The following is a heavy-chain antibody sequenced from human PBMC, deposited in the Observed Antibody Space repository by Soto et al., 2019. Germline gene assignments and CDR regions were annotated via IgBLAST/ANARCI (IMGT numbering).Heavy chain of an antibody. D-gene: IGHD3-10*01. Sequence: PVGSLRLSCAASGFTVSINYMSWVRQAPGKGLEWVSVIYSGGNTYYADSVKGRFTISRDNSKNTLYLQMNSLRAEDTAVYYCATRSGGGYYYYGLDVWGQGTTVTVSS. CDR3: ATRSGGGYYYYGLDV. V-gene: IGHV3-53*01. J-gene: IGHJ6*02. CDR2: IYSGGNT. CDR1: GFTVSINY.